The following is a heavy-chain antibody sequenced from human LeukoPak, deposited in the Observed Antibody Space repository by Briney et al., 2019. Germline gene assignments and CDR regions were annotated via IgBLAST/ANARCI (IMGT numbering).Heavy chain of an antibody. J-gene: IGHJ3*02. CDR2: IRNKANSYTT. D-gene: IGHD3-22*01. CDR1: GFTFSDHY. CDR3: ARDDSSALDAFDI. Sequence: GGSLRLSCAASGFTFSDHYMDWVRQAPEKGLEWVGRIRNKANSYTTEYAASVKGRFTVSRDDSKNSLYLQMNSLRAEDTAVYYCARDDSSALDAFDIWGQGTMVTVSS. V-gene: IGHV3-72*01.